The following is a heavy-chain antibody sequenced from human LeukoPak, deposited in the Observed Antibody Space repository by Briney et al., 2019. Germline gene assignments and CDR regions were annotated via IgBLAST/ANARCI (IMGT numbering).Heavy chain of an antibody. J-gene: IGHJ4*02. CDR2: ISAYNGNT. V-gene: IGHV1-18*01. CDR1: GYTFTSYG. D-gene: IGHD3-3*01. Sequence: GASVKVSCKASGYTFTSYGISWVRQAPGQGLEWMGWISAYNGNTNYAQKLQGRVTMTTDTSTSTAYMELRSLRSDDTAVYYCARDVITIFGVVTSIDYWGQGTLVTVSS. CDR3: ARDVITIFGVVTSIDY.